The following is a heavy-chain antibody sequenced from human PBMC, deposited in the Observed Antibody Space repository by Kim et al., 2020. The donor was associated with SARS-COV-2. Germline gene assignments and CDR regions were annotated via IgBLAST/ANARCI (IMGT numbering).Heavy chain of an antibody. D-gene: IGHD1-26*01. CDR1: GGSFSGYY. CDR3: ATRGFDY. J-gene: IGHJ4*02. Sequence: SETLSLTCAVYGGSFSGYYWSWIRQPPGKGLEWIGEINHSGSTNYNPSLKSRVTISVDTSKNQFSLKLSTVTTADTAVYYCATRGFDYWGQGTLVTVSS. CDR2: INHSGST. V-gene: IGHV4-34*01.